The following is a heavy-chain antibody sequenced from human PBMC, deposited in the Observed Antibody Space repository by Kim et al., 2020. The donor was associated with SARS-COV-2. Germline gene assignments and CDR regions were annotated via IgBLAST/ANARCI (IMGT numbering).Heavy chain of an antibody. Sequence: SETLSLTCAVYGGSFSGYYWSWIRQPPGKGLEWIGEINHSGSTNYNPSLKSRVTISVDTSKNQFSLKLSSVTAADTAVYYCARPKLKIPGGYGMDVWGQGTTVTVSS. J-gene: IGHJ6*02. V-gene: IGHV4-34*01. CDR1: GGSFSGYY. CDR2: INHSGST. D-gene: IGHD2-2*02. CDR3: ARPKLKIPGGYGMDV.